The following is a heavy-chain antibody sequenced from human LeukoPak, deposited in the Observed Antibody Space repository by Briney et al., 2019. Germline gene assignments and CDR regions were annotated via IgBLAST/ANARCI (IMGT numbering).Heavy chain of an antibody. CDR2: ISGSGGST. J-gene: IGHJ4*02. CDR1: GFTFSSYA. D-gene: IGHD6-19*01. V-gene: IGHV3-23*01. Sequence: PGGSLRLSCAASGFTFSSYAMSWVRQAPGKGLEWVSAISGSGGSTYYADSVKGRFTISRDNSKNTLYLQMNSLRAEDTAVNNWAKKGVLAVAGTGGGQGTLVTVSS. CDR3: AKKGVLAVAGTG.